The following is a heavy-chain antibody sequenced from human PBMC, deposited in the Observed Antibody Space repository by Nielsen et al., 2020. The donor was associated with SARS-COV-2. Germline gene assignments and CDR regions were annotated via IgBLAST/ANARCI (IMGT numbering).Heavy chain of an antibody. Sequence: ASVKVSCKASGYTFTGYYMHWVRQAPGQGLEWMGWINPNSGGTNYAQKFQGWVTMTRDTSISTVYMELSSLRSEDTAVYYCARGGYRAPRIAVLNWFDPWGQGTLVTVSS. CDR2: INPNSGGT. CDR1: GYTFTGYY. CDR3: ARGGYRAPRIAVLNWFDP. V-gene: IGHV1-2*04. J-gene: IGHJ5*02. D-gene: IGHD6-19*01.